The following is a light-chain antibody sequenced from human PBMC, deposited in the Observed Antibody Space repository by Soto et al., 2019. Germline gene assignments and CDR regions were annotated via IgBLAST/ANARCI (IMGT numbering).Light chain of an antibody. V-gene: IGLV2-8*01. Sequence: QSALTQPPSASGSPGQSVTISCTGVSSDVGGYDYVLLYQQYPGKAPKLIIFEVNKRPSGVPDRFSGSKSGNTASLTVSGLQAEDEAVYYCASYAGNSRYVFGTGTKVTVL. CDR2: EVN. CDR1: SSDVGGYDY. J-gene: IGLJ1*01. CDR3: ASYAGNSRYV.